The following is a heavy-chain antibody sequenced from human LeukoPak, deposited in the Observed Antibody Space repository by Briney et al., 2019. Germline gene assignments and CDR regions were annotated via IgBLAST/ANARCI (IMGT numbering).Heavy chain of an antibody. CDR3: ARYENGYSPPVF. CDR2: ISYDGSNK. V-gene: IGHV3-30*03. CDR1: GFTFSSYG. Sequence: HPGRSLRLSWAAAGFTFSSYGMHWVRQAPGKGVEWVVVISYDGSNKYYADSVKGRFTISRDNSKNTLYLQMNSLRAEDTAVYYCARYENGYSPPVFWGQGTMVTVSS. J-gene: IGHJ3*01. D-gene: IGHD2-15*01.